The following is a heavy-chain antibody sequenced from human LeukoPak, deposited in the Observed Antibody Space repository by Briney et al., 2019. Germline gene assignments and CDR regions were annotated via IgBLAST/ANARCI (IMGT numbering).Heavy chain of an antibody. D-gene: IGHD3-3*01. CDR2: IFYSGST. V-gene: IGHV4-59*08. CDR3: ARLAGYDFWSGYYPNYYYYYMDV. CDR1: GGSVSPYY. J-gene: IGHJ6*03. Sequence: PSETLSLTCTVSGGSVSPYYWTWIRQPPGKGLEYIGYIFYSGSTNYNPSLKSRDTISVDTSKNQFSLKLSSVTAADTAVYYCARLAGYDFWSGYYPNYYYYYMDVWGKGTTVTVSS.